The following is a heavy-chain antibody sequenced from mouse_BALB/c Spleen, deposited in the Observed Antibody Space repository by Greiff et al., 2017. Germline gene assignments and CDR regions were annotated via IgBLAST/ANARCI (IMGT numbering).Heavy chain of an antibody. CDR2: INPGSGGT. CDR3: AIYSRYFDY. D-gene: IGHD2-1*01. V-gene: IGHV1-54*01. CDR1: GYAFTNYL. J-gene: IGHJ2*01. Sequence: VQLQQSGAELVRPGTSVKVSCKASGYAFTNYLIEWVKQRPGQGLEWIGVINPGSGGTNYNEKFKGKATLTADKSSSTAYMQLSSLTSDDSAVYFCAIYSRYFDYWGQGTTLTVSS.